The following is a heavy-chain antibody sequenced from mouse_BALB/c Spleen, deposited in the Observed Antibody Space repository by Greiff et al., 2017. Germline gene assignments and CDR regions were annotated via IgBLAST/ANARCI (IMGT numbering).Heavy chain of an antibody. CDR3: ARVLYYAMDY. Sequence: DVKLVESGGGLVKPGGSLKLSCAASGFTFSSYAMSWVRQSPEKRLEWVAEISSGGSYTYYPDTVTGRFTISRDNAKNTLYLEMSSLRSEDTAMYYCARVLYYAMDYWGQGTSVTVSS. CDR1: GFTFSSYA. CDR2: ISSGGSYT. J-gene: IGHJ4*01. V-gene: IGHV5-9-4*01.